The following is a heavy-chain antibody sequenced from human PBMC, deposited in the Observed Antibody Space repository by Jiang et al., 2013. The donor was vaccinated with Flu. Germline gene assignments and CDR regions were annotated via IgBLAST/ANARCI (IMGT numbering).Heavy chain of an antibody. V-gene: IGHV2-26*01. J-gene: IGHJ5*02. D-gene: IGHD3-22*01. CDR3: ARIRITHESYYYDSSGYYLNWFDP. CDR2: IFSNDEK. CDR1: GFSLSNARMG. Sequence: KPTQTLTLTCTVSGFSLSNARMGVSWIRQPPGKALEWLAHIFSNDEKSYSTSLKSRLTISKDTSKSQVVLTMTNMDPVDTATYYCARIRITHESYYYDSSGYYLNWFDPWGQGTLVTVSS.